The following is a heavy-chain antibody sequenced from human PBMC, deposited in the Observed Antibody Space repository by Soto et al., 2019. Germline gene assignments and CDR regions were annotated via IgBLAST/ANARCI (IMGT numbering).Heavy chain of an antibody. CDR3: ASGTMTVVVTFDY. J-gene: IGHJ4*02. D-gene: IGHD3-22*01. CDR2: IYYSGST. V-gene: IGHV4-39*01. Sequence: SEPLCLTCTVSGGSIIISSYYWGWSRQPPGKGLEWIGSIYYSGSTYYNPSLKSRVTISVDTSKNQFSLKLSPVTAADTAVYYCASGTMTVVVTFDYWGQGTLVTVSS. CDR1: GGSIIISSYY.